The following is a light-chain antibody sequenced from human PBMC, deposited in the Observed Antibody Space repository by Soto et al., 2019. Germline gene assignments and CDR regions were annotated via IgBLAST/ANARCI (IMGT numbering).Light chain of an antibody. J-gene: IGKJ5*01. Sequence: EIVMTQSPATLSVSPGGRATLSCRASQTISGTLAWYQQKPGQAPRLLIHGASTRATGIPARFSGSGSGTEFTLTISSLQSEDFAVYYCQQYNNWPRITFGQGTRLEI. CDR3: QQYNNWPRIT. V-gene: IGKV3-15*01. CDR2: GAS. CDR1: QTISGT.